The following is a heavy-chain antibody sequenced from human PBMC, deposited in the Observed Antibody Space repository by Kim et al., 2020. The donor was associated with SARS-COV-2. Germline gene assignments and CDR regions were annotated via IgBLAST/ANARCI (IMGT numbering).Heavy chain of an antibody. V-gene: IGHV1-69*13. D-gene: IGHD6-13*01. CDR2: IIPIFGTA. CDR1: GGTFSSYA. Sequence: SVKVSCKASGGTFSSYAISWVRQAPGQGLEWMGGIIPIFGTANYAQKFQGRVTITADESTSTAYMELSSLRSEDTAVYYCARDQVAAGLGGWFDPWGQGTLVTVSS. CDR3: ARDQVAAGLGGWFDP. J-gene: IGHJ5*02.